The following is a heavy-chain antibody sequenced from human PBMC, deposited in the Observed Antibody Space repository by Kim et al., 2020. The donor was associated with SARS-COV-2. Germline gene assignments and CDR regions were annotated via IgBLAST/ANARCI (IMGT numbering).Heavy chain of an antibody. CDR3: AKYQNYYGSGRRYYYGMDV. V-gene: IGHV3-33*06. D-gene: IGHD3-10*01. J-gene: IGHJ6*02. Sequence: KGRFTISRDNSKNRLYLQMNSLRAEDTAVYYCAKYQNYYGSGRRYYYGMDVWGQGTTVTVSS.